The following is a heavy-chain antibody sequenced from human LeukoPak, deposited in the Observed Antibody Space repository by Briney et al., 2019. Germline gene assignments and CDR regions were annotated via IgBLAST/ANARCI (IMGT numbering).Heavy chain of an antibody. CDR1: GFAFSRYW. D-gene: IGHD6-19*01. V-gene: IGHV3-30*03. CDR3: ATGSSGYHH. J-gene: IGHJ5*02. CDR2: ISYDGSNK. Sequence: PGGSLRLSCAASGFAFSRYWMHWVRQAPGKGLEWVAVISYDGSNKYYADSVKGRFTISRDNSKNTLYLQMNSLRAEDTAVYYCATGSSGYHHWGQGTLVTVSS.